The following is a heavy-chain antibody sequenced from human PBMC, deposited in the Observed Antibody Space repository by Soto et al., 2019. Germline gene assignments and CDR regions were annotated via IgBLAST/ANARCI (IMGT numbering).Heavy chain of an antibody. V-gene: IGHV3-23*01. CDR2: ISGSGGDT. J-gene: IGHJ3*01. CDR3: ARNPSYFDSPQN. Sequence: PGGSLRLSCAASGFSFTMYAVSWVRQAPGKGPEWLAGISGSGGDTYYADSVKGRFIISRDNAKNTVYLQMNSLRVEDTALYYCARNPSYFDSPQNWGQGTMVTVSS. D-gene: IGHD3-22*01. CDR1: GFSFTMYA.